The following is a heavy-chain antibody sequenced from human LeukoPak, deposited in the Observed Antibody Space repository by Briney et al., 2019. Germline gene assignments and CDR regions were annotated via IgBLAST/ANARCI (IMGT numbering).Heavy chain of an antibody. CDR3: AREPDFWSGYHHYYYGMDV. Sequence: PGGSLRLSCAASGFTFSSYWMSWVRQAPGKGLGWVANIKQDGSEKYYVDSVKGRFTISRDNAKNSLYLQMNSLRAEDTAVYYCAREPDFWSGYHHYYYGMDVWGQGTTVTVSS. D-gene: IGHD3-3*01. CDR2: IKQDGSEK. V-gene: IGHV3-7*01. J-gene: IGHJ6*02. CDR1: GFTFSSYW.